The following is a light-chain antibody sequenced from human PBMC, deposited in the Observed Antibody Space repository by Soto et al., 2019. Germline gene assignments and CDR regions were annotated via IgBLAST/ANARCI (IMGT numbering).Light chain of an antibody. CDR2: ENN. Sequence: QSVLTQPPSVYEAPGQRVTISCTGSSSNIGAGYEAHWYQQLPGTAPKLLIYENNNRPSGVPDRFSGSKSGTSASLAITGLQAEDEAEYYCQSYDSSLSGYVFGTGTKVTVL. J-gene: IGLJ1*01. CDR3: QSYDSSLSGYV. V-gene: IGLV1-40*01. CDR1: SSNIGAGYE.